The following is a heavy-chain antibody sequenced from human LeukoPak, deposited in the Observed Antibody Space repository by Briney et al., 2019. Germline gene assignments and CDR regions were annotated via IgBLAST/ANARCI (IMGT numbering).Heavy chain of an antibody. CDR1: GGTFISYA. CDR3: ARVLGKYCSSTSCYYSSFDP. J-gene: IGHJ5*02. V-gene: IGHV1-69*05. Sequence: GASVKVSCKASGGTFISYAISWVRQAPGQGLEWMGGIIPIFGTANYAQKFQGRVTITTDESTSTAYMELSSLRSEDTAVYYCARVLGKYCSSTSCYYSSFDPWGQGTLVTVSS. CDR2: IIPIFGTA. D-gene: IGHD2-2*01.